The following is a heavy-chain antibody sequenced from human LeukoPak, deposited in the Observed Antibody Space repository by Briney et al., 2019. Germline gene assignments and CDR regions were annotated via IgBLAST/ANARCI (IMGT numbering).Heavy chain of an antibody. CDR3: ARGEFGESIYYYGMDV. J-gene: IGHJ6*02. CDR1: GGSISSGGYY. CDR2: IYYSGST. D-gene: IGHD3-10*01. Sequence: PSETPSLTCTVSGGSISSGGYYWSWIRQHPGKGLEWTGYIYYSGSTYYNPSLKSRVTISVDTSKNQFSLKLSSVTAADTAVYYCARGEFGESIYYYGMDVWGQGTTVTVSS. V-gene: IGHV4-31*03.